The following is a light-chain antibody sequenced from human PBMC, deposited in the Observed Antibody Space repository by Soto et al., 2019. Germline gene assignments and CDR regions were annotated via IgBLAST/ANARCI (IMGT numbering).Light chain of an antibody. V-gene: IGLV2-14*01. J-gene: IGLJ2*01. CDR1: SSDVGGYNY. Sequence: QSALTQPASVSGSPGQSITISCTGTSSDVGGYNYVSWYQQHPGKAPKLMIYDVSNRPSGVSNRFSGSKSGNTASLIISGLQAEDEADYYCSSYTSSSTLVVFGGGTKLPVL. CDR3: SSYTSSSTLVV. CDR2: DVS.